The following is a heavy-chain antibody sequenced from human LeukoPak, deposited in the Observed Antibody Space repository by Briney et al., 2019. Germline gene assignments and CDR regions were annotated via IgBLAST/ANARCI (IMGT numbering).Heavy chain of an antibody. CDR3: ARPVVLGAYLRGAYYFDS. CDR2: IWYDGSDK. J-gene: IGHJ4*02. D-gene: IGHD3-16*01. V-gene: IGHV3-33*01. CDR1: GFTFSNYG. Sequence: PGGSLRLSCAASGFTFSNYGMHWVRQAPGKGLEWGAVIWYDGSDKYHADSVKGRFTISRDNSKNTLYLQMNSLRVEDTAVYYCARPVVLGAYLRGAYYFDSWGQGTLVTVSS.